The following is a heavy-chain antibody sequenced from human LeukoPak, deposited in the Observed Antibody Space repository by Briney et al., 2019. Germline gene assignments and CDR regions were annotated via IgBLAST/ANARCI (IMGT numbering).Heavy chain of an antibody. V-gene: IGHV3-23*01. CDR2: ISGSGDST. CDR1: GFTFSNYA. J-gene: IGHJ4*02. Sequence: GGSLRLSCAASGFTFSNYAMRWVRQAPGKGLEWVSGISGSGDSTYYADSVKGRFTISRDNSKNTLYLQMNSLRAEDTAVYYCAKDFGKHGGFDYWGQGTLVTVSS. D-gene: IGHD4-23*01. CDR3: AKDFGKHGGFDY.